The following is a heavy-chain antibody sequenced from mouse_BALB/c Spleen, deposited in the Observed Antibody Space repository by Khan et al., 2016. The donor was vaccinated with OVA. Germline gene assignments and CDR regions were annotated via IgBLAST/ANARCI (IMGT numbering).Heavy chain of an antibody. CDR1: GFSLTNYG. J-gene: IGHJ4*01. D-gene: IGHD2-10*01. V-gene: IGHV2-6-1*01. Sequence: VQLVESGPGLVAPSQSLSITCTISGFSLTNYGVHWVRQPPGKGLEWLVVIWSDGTTTYDSALNSRLTISKDNSKSQVFLKMDSLQTDDTVMYYCARQPYFHYYVMDYWGKGTSVTVSS. CDR2: IWSDGTT. CDR3: ARQPYFHYYVMDY.